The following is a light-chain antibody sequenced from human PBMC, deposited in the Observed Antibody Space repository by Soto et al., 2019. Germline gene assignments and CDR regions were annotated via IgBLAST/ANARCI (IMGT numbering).Light chain of an antibody. Sequence: QSVLTQPASVSGSPGQSITISCTGTSSDVGGYNYVSWYQQHPGKAPKLMIYDVSNRPSGVSNRFSGSKSGNTAALTIPGRQEEDEADYYCSSYKSSSKGVFGGGTKLTVL. CDR3: SSYKSSSKGV. CDR1: SSDVGGYNY. CDR2: DVS. V-gene: IGLV2-14*01. J-gene: IGLJ3*02.